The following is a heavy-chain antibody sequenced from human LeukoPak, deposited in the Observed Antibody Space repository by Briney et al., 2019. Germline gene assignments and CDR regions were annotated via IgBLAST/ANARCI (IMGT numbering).Heavy chain of an antibody. V-gene: IGHV3-48*01. CDR1: GFTFSSYS. CDR3: AREDGYNYDTIDY. CDR2: ISSTSSNI. D-gene: IGHD3-16*01. Sequence: GGSLRLSCAASGFTFSSYSMNWVRQAPGKGLEWISYISSTSSNIYYADSVKGRFTISRDNANSSLSLLMNSLRAEDTAVYYCAREDGYNYDTIDYWGQGTLVTVSS. J-gene: IGHJ4*02.